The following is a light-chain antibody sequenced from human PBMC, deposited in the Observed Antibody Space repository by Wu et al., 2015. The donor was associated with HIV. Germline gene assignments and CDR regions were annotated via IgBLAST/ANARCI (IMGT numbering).Light chain of an antibody. CDR1: PECCHQ. V-gene: IGKV3-15*01. J-gene: IGKJ2*01. CDR2: GAS. CDR3: QQYNDWPPYT. Sequence: TLSCRASPECCHQLSLVPTHPGQPPRVLIYGASTRATGVPARFSASGSGTEFTLTISSLQSEDFAVYYCQQYNDWPPYTFGQGTKLEI.